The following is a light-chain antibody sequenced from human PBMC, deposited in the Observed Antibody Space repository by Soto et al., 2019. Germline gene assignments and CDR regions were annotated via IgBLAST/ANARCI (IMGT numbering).Light chain of an antibody. CDR2: GIS. V-gene: IGKV3D-15*01. J-gene: IGKJ5*01. CDR1: QSVNSN. Sequence: EIGITQSPAALSVSQGERATLSCRASQSVNSNYLAWYQQKPGQAPRLLIYGISKRATDIPDRFSGSGSGTEFTLTISSLQPEDFATYYCQQHGQWPITCGQGTLWRL. CDR3: QQHGQWPIT.